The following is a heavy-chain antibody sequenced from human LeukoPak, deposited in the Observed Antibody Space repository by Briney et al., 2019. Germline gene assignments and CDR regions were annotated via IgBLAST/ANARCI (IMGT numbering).Heavy chain of an antibody. D-gene: IGHD2-2*01. CDR1: GGSFSGYY. Sequence: SETLSLTCAVYGGSFSGYYWSWIRQPPGKGLEWIGEINHSGSTNYNPSLESRVTISVDTSKNQFSLKLSSVTAADTAVYYCARGGGLLSYYYYMDVWGKGTTVTISS. J-gene: IGHJ6*03. CDR2: INHSGST. V-gene: IGHV4-34*01. CDR3: ARGGGLLSYYYYMDV.